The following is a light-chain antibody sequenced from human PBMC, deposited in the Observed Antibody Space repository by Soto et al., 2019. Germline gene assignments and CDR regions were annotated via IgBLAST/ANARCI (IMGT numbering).Light chain of an antibody. CDR1: QSVSSY. CDR3: QQRSHWPSLT. V-gene: IGKV3-11*01. J-gene: IGKJ4*01. Sequence: EIVLTQSPATLSLSPGERATLSCRASQSVSSYLAWYHQKPGQAPRLLIYDASNRATGIPARFSGSGSGTDFTLTISSLEPEDFAVYYCQQRSHWPSLTFGGGTKVEIK. CDR2: DAS.